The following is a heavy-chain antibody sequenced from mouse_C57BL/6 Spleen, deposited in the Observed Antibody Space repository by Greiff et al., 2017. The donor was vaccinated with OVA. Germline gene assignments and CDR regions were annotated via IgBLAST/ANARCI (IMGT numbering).Heavy chain of an antibody. V-gene: IGHV3-6*01. CDR1: GYSITSGYY. CDR2: ISYDGSN. D-gene: IGHD2-1*01. CDR3: ARAYGNYAWFAY. J-gene: IGHJ3*01. Sequence: EVQLVESGPGLVKPSQSLSLTCSVTGYSITSGYYWNWIRQFPGNKLEWMGYISYDGSNNYNPSLKNRISITRDTSKNQFFLKLNSVTTEDTATYYCARAYGNYAWFAYWGQGTLVTVSA.